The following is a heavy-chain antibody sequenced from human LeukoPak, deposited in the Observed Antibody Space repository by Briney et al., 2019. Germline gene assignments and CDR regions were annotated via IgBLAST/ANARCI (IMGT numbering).Heavy chain of an antibody. Sequence: SETLSLTCTVSGGSISSGSYYWSWIRQPAGKGLEWIGRIYTSGSTNYNPSLKSRVTISVDTSKNQFSLKLSSVTAADTAVYYCARGGSGRTYYFDYWGQGTLVTVSS. J-gene: IGHJ4*02. CDR3: ARGGSGRTYYFDY. V-gene: IGHV4-61*02. CDR2: IYTSGST. D-gene: IGHD1-26*01. CDR1: GGSISSGSYY.